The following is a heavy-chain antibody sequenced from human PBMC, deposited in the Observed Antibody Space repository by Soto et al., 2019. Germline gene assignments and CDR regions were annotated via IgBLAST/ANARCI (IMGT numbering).Heavy chain of an antibody. CDR1: GGSISSYY. Sequence: QVQLQESGPGLVKPSETLSLTCTVSGGSISSYYWSWIRQPPGKGLEWIGYIYYSGSTNYNPSLKSRLTISVDTSKNQFSLKLSSVTAADTAVYYCAGARLYYYYYGMDVWGQGTTVTVSS. D-gene: IGHD3-22*01. CDR2: IYYSGST. J-gene: IGHJ6*02. CDR3: AGARLYYYYYGMDV. V-gene: IGHV4-59*01.